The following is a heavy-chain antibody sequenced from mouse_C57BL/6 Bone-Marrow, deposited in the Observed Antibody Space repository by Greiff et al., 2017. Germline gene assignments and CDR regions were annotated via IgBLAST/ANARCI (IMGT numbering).Heavy chain of an antibody. Sequence: VQLQQPGAELVKPGASVKLSCKASGYTFTSYWMQWVKQRPGQGLEWIGEIDPSDSYTNYNQKFKGKATLTVDTSSSTASMQLSSLTSEDSAVYYCGAVPFDYWGQGTTLTVSS. J-gene: IGHJ2*01. CDR2: IDPSDSYT. CDR3: GAVPFDY. V-gene: IGHV1-50*01. CDR1: GYTFTSYW.